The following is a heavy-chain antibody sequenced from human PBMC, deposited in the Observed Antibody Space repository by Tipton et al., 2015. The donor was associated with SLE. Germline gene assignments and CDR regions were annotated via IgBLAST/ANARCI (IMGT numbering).Heavy chain of an antibody. D-gene: IGHD2-21*01. CDR2: IYYSGST. J-gene: IGHJ3*02. CDR1: GGSISSHY. CDR3: ARVLHYCGGDCYLGDAFDI. Sequence: GLVKPSETLSLTCTVSGGSISSHYWSWIRQPPGKGLEWIGYIYYSGSTNYNPSLKSRVTMSVDTSKNQFSLKLSSVTAADTAVYYCARVLHYCGGDCYLGDAFDIWGQGTMVTVSS. V-gene: IGHV4-59*11.